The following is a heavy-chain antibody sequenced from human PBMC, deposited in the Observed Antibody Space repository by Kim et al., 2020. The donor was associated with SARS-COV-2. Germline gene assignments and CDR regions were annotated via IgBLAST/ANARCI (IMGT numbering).Heavy chain of an antibody. J-gene: IGHJ5*02. CDR1: GYTFTSYG. Sequence: ASVKVSCKASGYTFTSYGISWVRQAPGQGLEWMGWISAYNGNTNYAQKLQGRVTRTTDTSTSTAYMELRSLRSDDTAVYYCARVSFIVVVPAAINGWFDPWGQGTLVTVSS. V-gene: IGHV1-18*01. CDR2: ISAYNGNT. D-gene: IGHD2-2*02. CDR3: ARVSFIVVVPAAINGWFDP.